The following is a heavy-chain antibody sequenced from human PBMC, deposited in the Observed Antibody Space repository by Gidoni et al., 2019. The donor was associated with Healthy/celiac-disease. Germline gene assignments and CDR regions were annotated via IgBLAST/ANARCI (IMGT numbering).Heavy chain of an antibody. D-gene: IGHD6-13*01. J-gene: IGHJ6*02. V-gene: IGHV3-9*01. CDR2: ISWNSGSI. CDR3: AKDISPPGIADYYGMDV. Sequence: EVQLVESGGGLVQPGRSLRLSCAASGFTFDDYAMHWVRQAPGKGLEWVSGISWNSGSIGYADSVKGRFTISRDNAKNSLYLQMNSLRAEDTALYYCAKDISPPGIADYYGMDVWGQGTTVTVSS. CDR1: GFTFDDYA.